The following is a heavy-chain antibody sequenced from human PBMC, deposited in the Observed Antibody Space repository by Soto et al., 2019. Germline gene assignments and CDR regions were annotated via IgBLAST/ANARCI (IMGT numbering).Heavy chain of an antibody. Sequence: GGSLRLSCAASGFTFSSYWMHWVRQAPGKGLVWVSRINSDGSSTSYADSVKGRFTISRDNAKNTLYLQMNSLRAEDTAFYYCARERGPSYYYYYGMDVWGQGTTVTVSS. D-gene: IGHD2-15*01. CDR3: ARERGPSYYYYYGMDV. CDR2: INSDGSST. CDR1: GFTFSSYW. V-gene: IGHV3-74*01. J-gene: IGHJ6*02.